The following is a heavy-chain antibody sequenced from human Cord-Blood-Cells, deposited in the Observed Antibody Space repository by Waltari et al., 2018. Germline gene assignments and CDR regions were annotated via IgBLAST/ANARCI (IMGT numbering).Heavy chain of an antibody. CDR2: IYYSGST. D-gene: IGHD6-13*01. CDR1: GGSISSSY. CDR3: ARHLSTANNWYFDL. V-gene: IGHV4-59*08. Sequence: QVQLQESGPGLVKPSETLSLTCTVSGGSISSSYCSWILQPPGKGLEWIGYIYYSGSTNYNPSLKSRVTISVDTSKNQFSLKLSSVTAADTAVYYCARHLSTANNWYFDLWGRGTLVTVSS. J-gene: IGHJ2*01.